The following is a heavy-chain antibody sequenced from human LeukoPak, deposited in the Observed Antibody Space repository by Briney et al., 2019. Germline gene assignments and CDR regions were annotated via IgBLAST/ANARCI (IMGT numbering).Heavy chain of an antibody. Sequence: SETLSLTCTVSDGSSSSSSWNWIRQPPGKGLEWIGYIYYSGSTKYNPSLESRVTISVDTSKNQISLNMRSVTAADTAIYYCARRQQTGGDNGLHNWFDPWGQGILVTVSS. CDR1: DGSSSSSS. D-gene: IGHD5-24*01. J-gene: IGHJ5*02. CDR2: IYYSGST. CDR3: ARRQQTGGDNGLHNWFDP. V-gene: IGHV4-59*08.